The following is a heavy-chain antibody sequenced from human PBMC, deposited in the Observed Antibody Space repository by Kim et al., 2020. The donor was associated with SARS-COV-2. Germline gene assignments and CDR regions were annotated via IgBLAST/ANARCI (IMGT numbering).Heavy chain of an antibody. Sequence: SETLSLTCAVYGGSFSGYYWSWIRQPPGKGLEWIGEINHSGSTNYNPSLKSRVTISVDTSKNQFSLKLSSVTAADTAVYYCARQTSITMVRGVIRYMDV. CDR2: INHSGST. CDR1: GGSFSGYY. J-gene: IGHJ6*03. D-gene: IGHD3-10*01. V-gene: IGHV4-34*01. CDR3: ARQTSITMVRGVIRYMDV.